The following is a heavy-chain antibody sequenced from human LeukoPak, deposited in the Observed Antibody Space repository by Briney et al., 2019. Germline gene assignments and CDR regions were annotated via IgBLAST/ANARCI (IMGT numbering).Heavy chain of an antibody. D-gene: IGHD3-22*01. V-gene: IGHV5-51*01. Sequence: GESLKISCKGSGYSFTSYWIGWVRQMPGKGLEWMGIIYPGDSDTRYSPSFQGQVTISADKSISTAYLQWSSLKASDTDMYYCARLFLPYYYDSSGYYEFDYWGQGTLVTVSS. J-gene: IGHJ4*02. CDR1: GYSFTSYW. CDR3: ARLFLPYYYDSSGYYEFDY. CDR2: IYPGDSDT.